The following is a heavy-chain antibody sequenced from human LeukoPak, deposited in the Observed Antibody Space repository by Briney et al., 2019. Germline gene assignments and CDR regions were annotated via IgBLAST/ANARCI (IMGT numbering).Heavy chain of an antibody. CDR3: ARGALGYGADLFDI. V-gene: IGHV1-18*01. CDR2: ISTYNGNT. J-gene: IGHJ3*02. Sequence: GASVKVSCKASGYTFTNYGISWARQAPGQGLEWMGWISTYNGNTNYAQKLQGRVTMTTDTSTTTVYMELRSLRSDDTAVYYCARGALGYGADLFDIWGQGTMVTVSS. CDR1: GYTFTNYG. D-gene: IGHD4-17*01.